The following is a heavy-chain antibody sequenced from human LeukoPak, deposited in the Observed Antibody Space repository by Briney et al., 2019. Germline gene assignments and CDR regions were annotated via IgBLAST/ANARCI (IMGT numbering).Heavy chain of an antibody. CDR2: ISDSGDTT. D-gene: IGHD6-19*01. CDR3: AKDARRSDGWYFFDH. J-gene: IGHJ4*02. Sequence: PGGSLRLSCAASGFAFSSLAMGWVRQAPGKGLEWVSVISDSGDTTYYADSVKGRFTISRDNSKNTLYLQMNSLRAEDTAIYYCAKDARRSDGWYFFDHWGQGALATVSS. V-gene: IGHV3-23*01. CDR1: GFAFSSLA.